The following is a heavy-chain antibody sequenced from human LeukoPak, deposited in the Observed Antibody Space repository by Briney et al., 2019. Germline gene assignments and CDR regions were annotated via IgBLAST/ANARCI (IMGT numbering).Heavy chain of an antibody. J-gene: IGHJ5*02. V-gene: IGHV5-51*01. CDR3: ARLGIAAAGILHHDSNWFDP. Sequence: GESLKISCKGSGYSFTDYWIGWVRQMPGKGLEWMGIIYPGDSDTRYSPSFQGQVTISADKSISTAYLQWSSLKASDTAMYYCARLGIAAAGILHHDSNWFDPWGQGTLVTVSS. CDR2: IYPGDSDT. D-gene: IGHD6-13*01. CDR1: GYSFTDYW.